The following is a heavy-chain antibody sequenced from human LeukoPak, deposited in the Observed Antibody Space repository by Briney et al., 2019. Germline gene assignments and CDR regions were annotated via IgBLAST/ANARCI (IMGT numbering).Heavy chain of an antibody. Sequence: ASVKVSCKASGYTFTSYYMHWVRQAPGQGLEWMGIINPSGGSTNYAQKFQGRVTITADESTSTAYMELSSLRSEDTAVYYCARHGGYSNYYYYGMDVWGQGTTVTVSS. J-gene: IGHJ6*02. CDR2: INPSGGST. CDR3: ARHGGYSNYYYYGMDV. V-gene: IGHV1-46*01. CDR1: GYTFTSYY. D-gene: IGHD5-18*01.